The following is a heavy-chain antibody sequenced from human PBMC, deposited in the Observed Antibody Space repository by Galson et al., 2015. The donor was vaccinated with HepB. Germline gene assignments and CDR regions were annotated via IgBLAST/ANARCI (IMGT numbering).Heavy chain of an antibody. CDR3: ARDLQGAADS. D-gene: IGHD6-13*01. Sequence: SLRLSCAASGFTFSTYAMHWVRQAPGKGLEWVADIWYDGSKKYYADSVKGRFSISRDNSKNTLYLQMNSLTAEDTAVYYCARDLQGAADSWGQGILVTVSS. CDR2: IWYDGSKK. V-gene: IGHV3-33*01. CDR1: GFTFSTYA. J-gene: IGHJ5*02.